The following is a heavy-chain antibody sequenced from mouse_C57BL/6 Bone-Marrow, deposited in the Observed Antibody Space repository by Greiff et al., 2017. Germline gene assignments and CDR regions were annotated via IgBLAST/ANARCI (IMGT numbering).Heavy chain of an antibody. CDR3: ASGGYDYDRGFAY. V-gene: IGHV1-81*01. CDR2: IYPRSGNT. CDR1: GYTFTSYG. D-gene: IGHD2-4*01. J-gene: IGHJ3*01. Sequence: VQLQQSGAELARPGASVKLSCKASGYTFTSYGISWVKQRTGQGLEWIGEIYPRSGNTYYNEKFKGKATLTVDTSSSTAYMQLSSLTSEDSAVYYCASGGYDYDRGFAYWGQGTLVTVSA.